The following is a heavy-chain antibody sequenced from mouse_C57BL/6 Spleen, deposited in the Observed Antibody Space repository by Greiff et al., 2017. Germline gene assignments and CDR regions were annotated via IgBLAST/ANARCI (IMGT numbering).Heavy chain of an antibody. D-gene: IGHD2-5*01. CDR3: ARSGGSNYVCFAY. J-gene: IGHJ3*01. CDR1: GYTFTSYW. V-gene: IGHV1-64*01. Sequence: QVQLQQPGAELVQPGASVKLSCKASGYTFTSYWMHWVKQRPGQGLEWIGMIHPNSGSTNYNEKFKSKATLTVDKSSSTAYMQLSSLTSEDSAVYDCARSGGSNYVCFAYWGQGTLVTVAA. CDR2: IHPNSGST.